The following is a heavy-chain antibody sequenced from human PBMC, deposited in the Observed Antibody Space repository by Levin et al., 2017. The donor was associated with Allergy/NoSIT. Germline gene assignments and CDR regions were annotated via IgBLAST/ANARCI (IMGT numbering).Heavy chain of an antibody. CDR1: GGSFSGYY. CDR2: INHSGST. CDR3: ARGGYYYGSGSNFDY. Sequence: SSETLSLTCAVYGGSFSGYYWSWIRQPPGKGLEWIGEINHSGSTNYNPSLKSRVTISVDTSKNQFSLKLSSVTAADTAVYYCARGGYYYGSGSNFDYWGQGTLVTVSS. D-gene: IGHD3-10*01. V-gene: IGHV4-34*01. J-gene: IGHJ4*02.